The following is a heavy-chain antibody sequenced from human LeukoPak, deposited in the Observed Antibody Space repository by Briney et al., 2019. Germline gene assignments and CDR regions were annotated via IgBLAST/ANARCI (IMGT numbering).Heavy chain of an antibody. CDR3: ARENPSGYYNRPIDY. V-gene: IGHV4-59*01. Sequence: SETLSLTCTVSGASISSYYWSWIRQPPGKGLEWIGDIYYSGSIKYNPSLKSRVTMSVDASKNQFSLKLSSVTAADTAIYYCARENPSGYYNRPIDYWGQGTLATVSS. J-gene: IGHJ4*02. CDR2: IYYSGSI. CDR1: GASISSYY. D-gene: IGHD3-22*01.